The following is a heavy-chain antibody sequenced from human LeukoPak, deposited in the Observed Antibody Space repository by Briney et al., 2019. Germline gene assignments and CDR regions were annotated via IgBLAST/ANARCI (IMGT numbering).Heavy chain of an antibody. J-gene: IGHJ6*03. V-gene: IGHV4-4*07. CDR2: IYTSGST. CDR3: AREVKQLVTYYYCYYMDV. CDR1: GGSISSYY. Sequence: SETLSLTCTVSGGSISSYYWSWIRQPAGKGLEWIGRIYTSGSTNYNPSLKSRVTMSVDTSKNQFSLKLSSVTAADTAVYYCAREVKQLVTYYYCYYMDVWGKGTTVTVSS. D-gene: IGHD6-6*01.